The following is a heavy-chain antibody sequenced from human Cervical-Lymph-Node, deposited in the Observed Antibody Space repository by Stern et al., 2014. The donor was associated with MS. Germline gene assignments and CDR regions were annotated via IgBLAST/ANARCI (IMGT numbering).Heavy chain of an antibody. V-gene: IGHV1-24*01. J-gene: IGHJ3*02. CDR3: ATDHRIVGPTDAFDI. D-gene: IGHD1-26*01. CDR2: FDPEDGET. Sequence: DQLVESGAEVKKPGASVKVSCKVSGYTLTELSMHWVRQAPGKGLEWMGCFDPEDGETIYAQKFQGRVTMTEDTSTDTAYMELSSLRSEDTALYYCATDHRIVGPTDAFDIWGQGTMVTVSS. CDR1: GYTLTELS.